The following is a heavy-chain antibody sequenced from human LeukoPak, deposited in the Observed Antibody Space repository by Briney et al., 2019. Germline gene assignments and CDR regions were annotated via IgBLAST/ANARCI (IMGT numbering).Heavy chain of an antibody. CDR1: GGSIRSHY. CDR2: IYYSGST. V-gene: IGHV4-59*11. D-gene: IGHD4-17*01. CDR3: ASADVYGDYFDY. Sequence: SETLSLTCTVSGGSIRSHYWSWIRQPPGKGLEWIGYIYYSGSTNYNPSLKSRVTISVDTSKNQFSLKLSSVTAADTAVYYCASADVYGDYFDYWGRGTLVTVSS. J-gene: IGHJ4*02.